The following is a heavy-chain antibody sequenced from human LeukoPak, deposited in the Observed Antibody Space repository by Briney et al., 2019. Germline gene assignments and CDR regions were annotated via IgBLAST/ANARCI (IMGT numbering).Heavy chain of an antibody. V-gene: IGHV4-59*01. CDR2: IYYSGST. D-gene: IGHD6-13*01. CDR3: ARDHGYSSSWYNFDP. CDR1: GGSISSYY. J-gene: IGHJ5*02. Sequence: SETLSLTCTVSGGSISSYYWSWIRQPPGKGLEWIGYIYYSGSTNYNPSLKSRVTISVDTSKNQFSLKLSSVTAADTAVYYCARDHGYSSSWYNFDPWGQGTLVTVSS.